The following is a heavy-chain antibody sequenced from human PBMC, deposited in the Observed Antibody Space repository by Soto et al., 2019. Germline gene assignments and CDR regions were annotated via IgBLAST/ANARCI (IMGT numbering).Heavy chain of an antibody. J-gene: IGHJ5*02. CDR2: TYYRSKWYN. CDR1: GDSVSSNSAA. CDR3: ARENVDTAMNWFDP. D-gene: IGHD5-18*01. V-gene: IGHV6-1*01. Sequence: SQTLSLTCAISGDSVSSNSAAWNWIRQSPSRGLEWLGRTYYRSKWYNDYAVSVKSRNTINPTTSKNQLSLQLNSVTPEDTAVYYCARENVDTAMNWFDPWGQGTLVTVSS.